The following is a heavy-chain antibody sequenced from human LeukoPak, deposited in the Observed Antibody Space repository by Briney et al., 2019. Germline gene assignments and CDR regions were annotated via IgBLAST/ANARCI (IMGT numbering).Heavy chain of an antibody. Sequence: GGSLRLSCAASGFTFSSYWMSWVRQAPGKGLEWVANIKQDGSEKYYVDSVKGRFTISRDNAKKSLYLQMNSLRAEDTAVYYCARATASPYYYGSGSRKIYYYYYMDVWGKGTTVTISS. J-gene: IGHJ6*03. CDR1: GFTFSSYW. V-gene: IGHV3-7*01. CDR3: ARATASPYYYGSGSRKIYYYYYMDV. CDR2: IKQDGSEK. D-gene: IGHD3-10*01.